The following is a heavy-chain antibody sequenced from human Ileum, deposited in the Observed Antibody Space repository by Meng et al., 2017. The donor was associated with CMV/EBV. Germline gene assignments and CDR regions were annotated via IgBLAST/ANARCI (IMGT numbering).Heavy chain of an antibody. CDR1: GYSFSGYY. CDR2: INPKSGRA. CDR3: ARGVRVGTSREFYFDY. Sequence: QVPPGRSGAEGKKPGASVKVSCKASGYSFSGYYIQWVRQAPGQGPEWMGWINPKSGRANYAQKFQGRVTLTRDTSISTANMELSSLRSDDTAVYYCARGVRVGTSREFYFDYWGPGTLVTVSS. J-gene: IGHJ4*02. V-gene: IGHV1-2*02. D-gene: IGHD1-26*01.